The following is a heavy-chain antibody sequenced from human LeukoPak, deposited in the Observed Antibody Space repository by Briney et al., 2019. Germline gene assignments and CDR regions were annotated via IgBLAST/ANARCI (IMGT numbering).Heavy chain of an antibody. CDR1: RFTFSSYS. J-gene: IGHJ4*02. Sequence: GGSLRLSCAASRFTFSSYSMNWVRQAPGKGLEWVSSISSSGSYIYYADSVKGRFTISRDNSKNTLYLQMNSLRAEDTAMYYCAKDKFGGGIKTGTFDYWGQGTLVTVSS. CDR2: ISSSGSYI. D-gene: IGHD3-16*01. CDR3: AKDKFGGGIKTGTFDY. V-gene: IGHV3-21*01.